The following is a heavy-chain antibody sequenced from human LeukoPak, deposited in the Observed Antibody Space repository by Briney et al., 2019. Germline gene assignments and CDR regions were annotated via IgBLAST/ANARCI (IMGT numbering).Heavy chain of an antibody. V-gene: IGHV3-30*04. CDR1: GFTFSSYA. CDR2: ISYDGSNK. J-gene: IGHJ4*02. Sequence: GGSLRLSCAASGFTFSSYAMHWVRQAPGKGLEWVAVISYDGSNKYYADSVKGRFTISRDNSKNTLYLQMNSLRAEDTAVYYCARAIAVAGLDYWGQGTLVTVSS. CDR3: ARAIAVAGLDY. D-gene: IGHD6-19*01.